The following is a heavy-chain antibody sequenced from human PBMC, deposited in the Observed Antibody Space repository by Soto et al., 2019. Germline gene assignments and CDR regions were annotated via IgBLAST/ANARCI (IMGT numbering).Heavy chain of an antibody. V-gene: IGHV1-45*02. CDR1: GYTFTYRY. D-gene: IGHD3-22*01. CDR2: ITPFNGNT. Sequence: SVKVSCKASGYTFTYRYLHWVRQAPGQALEWMGWITPFNGNTNYAQKFKDRVTITRDRSMSTAYMELSSLRSEDTAMYYCAREDYYYDSSGYYLSGVGPDHWGQG. CDR3: AREDYYYDSSGYYLSGVGPDH. J-gene: IGHJ4*02.